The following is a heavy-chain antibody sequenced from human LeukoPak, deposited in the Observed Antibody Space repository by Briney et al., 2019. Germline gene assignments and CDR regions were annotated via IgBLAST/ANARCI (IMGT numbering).Heavy chain of an antibody. CDR3: ARGTYSSSRYWPDYYYYYYMDV. CDR2: MNPNSGNT. D-gene: IGHD6-13*01. CDR1: GYTFTSYD. Sequence: ASVKVSCKASGYTFTSYDINWVRQATGQGLEWMGWMNPNSGNTGYAQKFQGRVTMTRNTSISTAYMELSSLRSEDTAVYYCARGTYSSSRYWPDYYYYYYMDVWGKGTTVTISS. J-gene: IGHJ6*03. V-gene: IGHV1-8*01.